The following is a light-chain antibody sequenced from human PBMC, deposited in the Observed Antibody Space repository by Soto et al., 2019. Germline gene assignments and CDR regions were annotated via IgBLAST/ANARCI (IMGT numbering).Light chain of an antibody. CDR1: SSDVGAYNY. Sequence: QSVLTQPASVSGSPGQSITISCTGTSSDVGAYNYVSWYQQHPDKAPKLIIYDVSNRPSGVSNRFSGSKSGNTASLTISGLQAEDEADYYCSSYTSISTLVFGGGTKLTVL. CDR2: DVS. CDR3: SSYTSISTLV. V-gene: IGLV2-14*01. J-gene: IGLJ2*01.